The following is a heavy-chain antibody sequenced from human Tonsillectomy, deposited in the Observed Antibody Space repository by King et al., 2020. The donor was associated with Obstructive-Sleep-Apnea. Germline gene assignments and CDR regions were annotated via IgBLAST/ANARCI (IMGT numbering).Heavy chain of an antibody. CDR2: IYYSGST. J-gene: IGHJ6*02. CDR3: AREVQDYYYYGMDV. V-gene: IGHV4-59*01. CDR1: GGSISSYY. Sequence: LQLQESGPGLVKPSETLSLTCTVSGGSISSYYWSWIRQPPGKGLEWIGYIYYSGSTNYNPSLKSRVTISVDTSKNQFSLKLSSVTAADTAVYYCAREVQDYYYYGMDVWGQGTTVTVSS. D-gene: IGHD1-1*01.